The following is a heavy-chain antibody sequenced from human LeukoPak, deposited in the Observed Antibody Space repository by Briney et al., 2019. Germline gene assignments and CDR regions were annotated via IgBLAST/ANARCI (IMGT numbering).Heavy chain of an antibody. CDR2: IYYSGST. CDR3: ARVNSGGSCLYCTSRWYFDL. Sequence: SETLSLTCTVSGGSISGHYGSWIRQPPGKGREWMGYIYYSGSTNYNPSLKSRVTISVDTSKNQFSLKLSSVTAADTAVYYCARVNSGGSCLYCTSRWYFDLWGRGTLVTVSS. J-gene: IGHJ2*01. V-gene: IGHV4-59*11. CDR1: GGSISGHY. D-gene: IGHD2-15*01.